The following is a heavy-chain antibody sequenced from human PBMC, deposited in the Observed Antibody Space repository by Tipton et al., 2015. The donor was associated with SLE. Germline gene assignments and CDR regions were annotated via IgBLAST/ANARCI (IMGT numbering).Heavy chain of an antibody. CDR1: GGSISSSSYY. J-gene: IGHJ4*02. Sequence: TLSLTCTVSGGSISSSSYYWGWIRQPPGKGLEWIGSIYYSGSTYYNPSLKSRVTISVDTSMNHLSLRLSSVTAADTAVYYCARRFGSGYYKYLDYWGQGTLVTVSS. CDR2: IYYSGST. CDR3: ARRFGSGYYKYLDY. D-gene: IGHD3-3*01. V-gene: IGHV4-39*07.